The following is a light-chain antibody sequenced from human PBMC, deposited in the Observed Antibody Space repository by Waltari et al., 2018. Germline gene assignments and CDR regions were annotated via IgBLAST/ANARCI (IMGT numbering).Light chain of an antibody. CDR1: TIGRKS. CDR2: DDS. Sequence: SYVLTPPPSVSVAPGQTATLTCGGDTIGRKSVHWYQKKPGQAPVLVIFDDSDRPSGIPERLSGSNSDNTATLSINRVEAGDEADYYCQVWDSSSDHWLFGGGTELTVL. CDR3: QVWDSSSDHWL. J-gene: IGLJ3*02. V-gene: IGLV3-21*02.